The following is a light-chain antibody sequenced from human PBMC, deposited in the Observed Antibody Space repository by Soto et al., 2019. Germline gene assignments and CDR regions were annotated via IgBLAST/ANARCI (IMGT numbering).Light chain of an antibody. CDR3: QQHNIYPIT. Sequence: DIQLTQSPSFLSASVGDRVTITCRASQGISSYLAWSQHKPGKAPRLLIYAASTLQSGVPSRFSGSGSGTEFTLTITSLQPEDFPTYYCQQHNIYPITFGQGTRLEIK. J-gene: IGKJ5*01. CDR2: AAS. CDR1: QGISSY. V-gene: IGKV1-9*01.